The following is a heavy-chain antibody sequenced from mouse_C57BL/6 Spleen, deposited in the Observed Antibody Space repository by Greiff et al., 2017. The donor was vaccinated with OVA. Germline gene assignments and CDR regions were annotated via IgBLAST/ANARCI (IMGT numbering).Heavy chain of an antibody. CDR3: AIVATDAMDY. J-gene: IGHJ4*01. CDR1: GFSLTSYG. CDR2: IWRGGST. D-gene: IGHD1-1*01. V-gene: IGHV2-5*01. Sequence: VMLVEPGPGLVQPSQSLSITCTVSGFSLTSYGVHWVRQSPGKGLEWLGVIWRGGSTDYNAAFMSRLSITKDNSKSQVFFNMNRLQADDTAIYYCAIVATDAMDYWGQGTSVTVSS.